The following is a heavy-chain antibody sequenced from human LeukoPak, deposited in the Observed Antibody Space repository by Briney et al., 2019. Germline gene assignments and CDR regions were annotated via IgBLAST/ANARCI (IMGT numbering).Heavy chain of an antibody. V-gene: IGHV1-2*02. Sequence: ASVKVSCKASGYTFTGYYMHWVRQAPGQGLEWMGWINPNSGGTNYAQKFQGRVTMTRDTSISTACMELSRLRSDDTAVYYCASGNEQHQRGYAEYFQHWGQGTLVTVSS. CDR1: GYTFTGYY. CDR2: INPNSGGT. J-gene: IGHJ1*01. CDR3: ASGNEQHQRGYAEYFQH. D-gene: IGHD6-13*01.